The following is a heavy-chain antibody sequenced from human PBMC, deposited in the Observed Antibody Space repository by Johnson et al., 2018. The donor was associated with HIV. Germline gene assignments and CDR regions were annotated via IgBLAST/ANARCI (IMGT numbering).Heavy chain of an antibody. Sequence: VQLVESGGGVVRPGGSLRLSCAASGFTFDDYGMSWVRQAPGKGLEWVSGINWNGGSTGYADAVKGRFTISRDNAKNSLYLQMNSWRAEDTAVYFCATVWRNEGRHAFDIWGQGTMVTVSS. CDR1: GFTFDDYG. V-gene: IGHV3-20*04. CDR2: INWNGGST. J-gene: IGHJ3*02. CDR3: ATVWRNEGRHAFDI. D-gene: IGHD1-1*01.